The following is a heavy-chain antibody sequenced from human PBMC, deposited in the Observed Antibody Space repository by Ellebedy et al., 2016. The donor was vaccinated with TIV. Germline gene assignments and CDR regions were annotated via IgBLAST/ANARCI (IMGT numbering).Heavy chain of an antibody. J-gene: IGHJ5*02. CDR2: INNSGST. V-gene: IGHV4-34*01. CDR3: AGEGAPGGSSYGVFS. D-gene: IGHD1-26*01. CDR1: GGSFSGYS. Sequence: SETLSLXXAVYGGSFSGYSWSWIRQPPGKGLEWIGEINNSGSTNYSPSLKSRVAISMDASKNQFSLKLNSVTATDTAIYYCAGEGAPGGSSYGVFSWGQGTLATVSS.